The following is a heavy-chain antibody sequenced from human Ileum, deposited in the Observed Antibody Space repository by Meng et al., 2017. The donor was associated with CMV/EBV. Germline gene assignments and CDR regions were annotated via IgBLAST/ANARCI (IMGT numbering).Heavy chain of an antibody. CDR2: IYYSGTT. V-gene: IGHV4-39*07. CDR3: TRVRWVGSDAHNDY. Sequence: LELTASGPGQVKPSVTLSLTSTVSGCTITSTYYSWGWIRQSPGKGLEWIGHIYYSGTTYYNPTLNSRITISIDTSKSQFSLKLTSMTAADTAKYFCTRVRWVGSDAHNDYWGQGTLVTVSS. CDR1: GCTITSTYYS. J-gene: IGHJ4*02. D-gene: IGHD1-26*01.